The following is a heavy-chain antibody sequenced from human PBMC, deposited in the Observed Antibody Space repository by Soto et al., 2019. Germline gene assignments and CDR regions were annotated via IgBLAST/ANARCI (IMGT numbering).Heavy chain of an antibody. CDR2: ISGYNGKV. CDR1: GYIFSSYG. J-gene: IGHJ4*02. CDR3: ARDAPYPYDLSVYSPLGY. D-gene: IGHD3-22*01. V-gene: IGHV1-18*04. Sequence: ASVKVSCKTSGYIFSSYGISWVRQAPGQGLEWKGWISGYNGKVHYAQKVQDRVTVTLDPSTKTAYMELRTLTSDDTAVYFCARDAPYPYDLSVYSPLGYWGQGTLVTVSS.